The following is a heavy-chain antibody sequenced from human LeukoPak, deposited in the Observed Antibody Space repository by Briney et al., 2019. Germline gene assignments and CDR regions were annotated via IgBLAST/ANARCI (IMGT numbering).Heavy chain of an antibody. Sequence: GGSLRLSCAASGFTFSSYWMSWVRQAPGKGLEWVANIKQDGSEKYYVGSVKGRFTISRDNAKNSLYLQMNSLRAEDTAVYYCARDQPRIAARSDYWGQGTLVTVSS. V-gene: IGHV3-7*03. CDR1: GFTFSSYW. D-gene: IGHD6-6*01. CDR2: IKQDGSEK. CDR3: ARDQPRIAARSDY. J-gene: IGHJ4*02.